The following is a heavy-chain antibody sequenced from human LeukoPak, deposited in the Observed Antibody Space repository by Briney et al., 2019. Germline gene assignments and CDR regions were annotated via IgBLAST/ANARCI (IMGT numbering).Heavy chain of an antibody. CDR3: ARAPLEDINWNPTYFDY. CDR2: IIPIFGTA. Sequence: KVSCKASGGTFSSYAISWVRQAPGQGLEWMGGIIPIFGTANYAQKFQGRVTITADESTSTAYMELSSLRSEDTAVYYCARAPLEDINWNPTYFDYWGQGTLVTVSS. V-gene: IGHV1-69*01. J-gene: IGHJ4*02. CDR1: GGTFSSYA. D-gene: IGHD1-20*01.